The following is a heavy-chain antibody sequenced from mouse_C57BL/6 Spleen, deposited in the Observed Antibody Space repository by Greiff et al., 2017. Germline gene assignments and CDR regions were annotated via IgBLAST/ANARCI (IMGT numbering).Heavy chain of an antibody. CDR2: IYPGDGDT. V-gene: IGHV1-80*01. CDR1: GYAFSSYW. Sequence: VQRVESGAELVKPGASVKISCKASGYAFSSYWMNWVKQRPGKGLEWIGQIYPGDGDTNYNGKFKGKATLTADKSSSTAYMQLSSLTSEDSAVYFCAREGSSGAWFAYWGQGTLVTVSA. CDR3: AREGSSGAWFAY. D-gene: IGHD3-2*02. J-gene: IGHJ3*01.